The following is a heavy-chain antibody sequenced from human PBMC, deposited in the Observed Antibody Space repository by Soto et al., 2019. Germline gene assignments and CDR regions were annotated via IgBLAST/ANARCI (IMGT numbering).Heavy chain of an antibody. CDR1: GGSFSGYY. CDR3: ARGLIAAAGNYYYGMDV. V-gene: IGHV4-34*01. J-gene: IGHJ6*02. CDR2: INHSGST. D-gene: IGHD6-13*01. Sequence: SETLSLTCAVYGGSFSGYYWSWIRQPPGKGLEWIGEINHSGSTNYNPSLKSRVTISVDTSKNQFSLKLSSVTAADTAVYYCARGLIAAAGNYYYGMDVWGQGTTVTVSS.